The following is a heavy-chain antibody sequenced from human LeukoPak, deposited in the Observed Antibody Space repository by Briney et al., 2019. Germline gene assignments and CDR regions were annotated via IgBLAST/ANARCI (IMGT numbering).Heavy chain of an antibody. J-gene: IGHJ4*02. CDR1: GFTFITYV. V-gene: IGHV3-30*04. CDR2: ISYDGSNK. CDR3: AREGVIVGAFDY. D-gene: IGHD1-26*01. Sequence: GGSLRLSCAASGFTFITYVRPWFRRPPAKGLGWGAVISYDGSNKYYADSVKGRFTISRDNSKNTLYLQMNSLRAEDTAVYYCAREGVIVGAFDYWGQGTLVTVSS.